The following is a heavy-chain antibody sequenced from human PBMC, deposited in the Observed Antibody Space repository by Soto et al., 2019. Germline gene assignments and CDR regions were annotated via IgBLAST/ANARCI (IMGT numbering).Heavy chain of an antibody. V-gene: IGHV3-33*01. Sequence: QVQLVESGGGVVQPGRSLRLSCEASGFTFRSHGMHWVRQAPGKGLEWLAVIWYDGSEKYYADSVKGRFTISRDNSKNTLYLQMNSLTVEDTAVYYCARWSDNKVVDPWGQVTVVTVS. CDR2: IWYDGSEK. D-gene: IGHD1-1*01. J-gene: IGHJ5*02. CDR1: GFTFRSHG. CDR3: ARWSDNKVVDP.